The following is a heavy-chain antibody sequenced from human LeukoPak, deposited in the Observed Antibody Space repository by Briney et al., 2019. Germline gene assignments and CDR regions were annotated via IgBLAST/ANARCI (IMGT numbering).Heavy chain of an antibody. D-gene: IGHD2-15*01. Sequence: ASVKVSCKASGYTFTSYGISWVRQAPGQGLEWMGWISANNGNTNYAQKFQGRLTMTTDTFTNTAYMELRSLRPDDTAVYYCARDFFHGHCSGLTCFLLDSWGQGSLVTVSS. V-gene: IGHV1-18*01. J-gene: IGHJ4*02. CDR1: GYTFTSYG. CDR3: ARDFFHGHCSGLTCFLLDS. CDR2: ISANNGNT.